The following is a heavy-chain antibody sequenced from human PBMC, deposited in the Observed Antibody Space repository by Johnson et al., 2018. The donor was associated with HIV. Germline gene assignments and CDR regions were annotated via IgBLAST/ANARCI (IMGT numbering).Heavy chain of an antibody. CDR2: IYSGGST. D-gene: IGHD3-22*01. Sequence: EQLVESGGGLVQPGGSLRLSCAASGFTFSSYDMYWVRQTTGKGLECVSVIYSGGSTYYADSVKGRFTISRDNSKNTLYLQMNSLRPEDTALYYCAKGPRITMIVVVAAAFEVWGQGTMVTVSS. J-gene: IGHJ3*01. V-gene: IGHV3-66*02. CDR3: AKGPRITMIVVVAAAFEV. CDR1: GFTFSSYD.